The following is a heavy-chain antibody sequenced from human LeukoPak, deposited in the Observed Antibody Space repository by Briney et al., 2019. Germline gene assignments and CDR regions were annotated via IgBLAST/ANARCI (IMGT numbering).Heavy chain of an antibody. D-gene: IGHD5-12*01. CDR1: GFTFSTHG. CDR3: ARDIGNSGFNLDY. Sequence: GGSLRLSCVVSGFTFSTHGFHWVRQAPGKGLEWVSVIWYDGGRKEYADSVRGRFTISRDNSNLYLQMNSLRAEDTAIYYCARDIGNSGFNLDYWGQGTPVTVSS. CDR2: IWYDGGRK. V-gene: IGHV3-33*01. J-gene: IGHJ4*02.